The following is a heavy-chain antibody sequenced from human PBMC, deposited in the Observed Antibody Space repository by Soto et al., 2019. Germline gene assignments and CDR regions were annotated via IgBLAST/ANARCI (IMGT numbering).Heavy chain of an antibody. CDR2: INQDGSVR. D-gene: IGHD6-13*01. CDR3: AYPLLAAAGKDS. J-gene: IGHJ4*02. V-gene: IGHV3-7*01. Sequence: GGSLRLSCGASGFIFSGYCMHWVRQAPGKGLEWVAHINQDGSVRGYVDSVKGRFTISRDNAKNSLYLQMNSLRVEDTGVYYCAYPLLAAAGKDSWGQGTLVTVSS. CDR1: GFIFSGYC.